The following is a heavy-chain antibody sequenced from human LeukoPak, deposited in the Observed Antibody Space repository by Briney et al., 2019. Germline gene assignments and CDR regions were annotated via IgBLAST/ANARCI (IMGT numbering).Heavy chain of an antibody. CDR2: IIPIFGTA. CDR3: AAYYDILTGYALLDY. CDR1: GGTFSSYA. Sequence: SVKVSCKASGGTFSSYAISWVRQAPGQGLEWMGGIIPIFGTANYAQKFQGRVTITADKSTSTAYMELSSLRSEDTAVYYCAAYYDILTGYALLDYWGQGTLVTVSS. D-gene: IGHD3-9*01. J-gene: IGHJ4*02. V-gene: IGHV1-69*06.